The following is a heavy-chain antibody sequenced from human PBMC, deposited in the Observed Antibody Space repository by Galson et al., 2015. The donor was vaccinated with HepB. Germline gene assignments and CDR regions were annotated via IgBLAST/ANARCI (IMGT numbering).Heavy chain of an antibody. V-gene: IGHV5-51*03. CDR2: IYPGDSDT. D-gene: IGHD4-17*01. CDR1: GYSFTSYW. Sequence: QSGAEVKKPGESLKISCKGSGYSFTSYWIGWVRQMPGKGLEWMGIIYPGDSDTRYSPSFQGQVTISADKSISTAYLQWSSLKASDTAMYYCASTTVTTPYYCYYMDVWGKGTTVTVSS. CDR3: ASTTVTTPYYCYYMDV. J-gene: IGHJ6*03.